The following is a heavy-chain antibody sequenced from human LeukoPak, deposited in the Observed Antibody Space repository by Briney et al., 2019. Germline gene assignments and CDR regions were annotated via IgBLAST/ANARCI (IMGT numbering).Heavy chain of an antibody. CDR1: WVRVYHKSDA. Sequence: SQTLSLTFAISWVRVYHKSDAWNSLRQSPSRGLEWLGRTYYRSNWYYNYAISVKSRITVTPDTSKNQFSLQLNSVTPEDTALYNYPILVCDIDNCPNNWIDAWGQGTLVTVSS. CDR2: TYYRSNWYY. CDR3: PILVCDIDNCPNNWIDA. V-gene: IGHV6-1*01. J-gene: IGHJ5*02. D-gene: IGHD1-1*01.